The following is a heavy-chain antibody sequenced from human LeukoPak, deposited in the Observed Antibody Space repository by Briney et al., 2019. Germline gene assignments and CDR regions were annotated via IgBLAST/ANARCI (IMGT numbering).Heavy chain of an antibody. CDR1: GYTLTELS. Sequence: ASVKVSCKVSGYTLTELSIHWVRQAPGKGLEGMGGFHPEDGETIYAQKFQGRVTMTEDTSTDTAYMELSSLRSEDTAVYYCATVGIAAAGYWFDPWGQGTLVTVSS. CDR2: FHPEDGET. CDR3: ATVGIAAAGYWFDP. J-gene: IGHJ5*02. D-gene: IGHD6-13*01. V-gene: IGHV1-24*01.